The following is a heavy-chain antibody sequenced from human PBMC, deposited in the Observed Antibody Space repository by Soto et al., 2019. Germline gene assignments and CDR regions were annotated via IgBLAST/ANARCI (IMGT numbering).Heavy chain of an antibody. J-gene: IGHJ4*02. D-gene: IGHD3-22*01. CDR3: AKEEYYYDSSGYYLDY. V-gene: IGHV3-53*05. CDR1: GFTVSSNY. Sequence: GGSLRLSCAASGFTVSSNYMSWVRQAPGKGLEWVSVIYSGGSTYYADSVKGRFTISRDNSKNTLYLQMNSLRAEDTAVYYCAKEEYYYDSSGYYLDYWGQGTLVTV. CDR2: IYSGGST.